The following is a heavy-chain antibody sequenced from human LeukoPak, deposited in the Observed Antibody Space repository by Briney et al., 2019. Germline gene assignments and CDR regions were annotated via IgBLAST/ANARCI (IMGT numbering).Heavy chain of an antibody. CDR1: GYTFTSYG. V-gene: IGHV1-2*06. D-gene: IGHD1-20*01. CDR3: ARGGKRLTVDYFDY. CDR2: INPNSDDT. J-gene: IGHJ4*02. Sequence: ASVKVSCKASGYTFTSYGISWVRQAPGQGLEWMGRINPNSDDTNYARKFQGRVTMTRDTSISTVYMELSRLRSDDTAVYYCARGGKRLTVDYFDYWGQGTLVTVSS.